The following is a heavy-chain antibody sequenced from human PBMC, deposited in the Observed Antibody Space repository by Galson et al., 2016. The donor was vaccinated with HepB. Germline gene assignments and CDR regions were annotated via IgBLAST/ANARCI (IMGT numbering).Heavy chain of an antibody. V-gene: IGHV3-23*01. D-gene: IGHD6-19*01. CDR3: ACKYSTGWYAGAFDP. CDR1: GFPFNNYV. J-gene: IGHJ5*02. Sequence: SLRLSCAASGFPFNNYVLGWVRQAPAKGLEWVSLISAGGVNTYSADSVKGRFTISRDNSKNTLYLQMDSLRAGDTAVYYCACKYSTGWYAGAFDPWGQGTLVTVSS. CDR2: ISAGGVNT.